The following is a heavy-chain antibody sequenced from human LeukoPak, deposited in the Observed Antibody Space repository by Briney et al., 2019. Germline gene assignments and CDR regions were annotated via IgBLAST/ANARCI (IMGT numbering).Heavy chain of an antibody. J-gene: IGHJ4*02. V-gene: IGHV1-58*01. CDR3: ARGGYSGSYSGFDY. D-gene: IGHD1-26*01. CDR2: IVVGSGNT. CDR1: GFTFTSSA. Sequence: SVKVSCKASGFTFTSSAVQWVRQARGQRLEWIGWIVVGSGNTNYAQKFQERVTITRDMSTSTAYMELSRLRSDDTAVYYCARGGYSGSYSGFDYWGQGTLVTVSS.